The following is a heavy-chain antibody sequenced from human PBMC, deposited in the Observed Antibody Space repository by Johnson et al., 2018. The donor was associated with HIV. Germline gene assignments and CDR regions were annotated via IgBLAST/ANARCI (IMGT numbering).Heavy chain of an antibody. D-gene: IGHD1-26*01. Sequence: VQLVESGGGVVRPGGSLRLSCAASGFTFDDYGMSWVRQAPGKGLEWVSVIYSGGSTYYADSVKGRFTISRDNSKNTLYLQMNSLRAEDTAVYYCARDRVGATSPQAQNAFDIWGQGTMVTV. CDR2: IYSGGST. CDR1: GFTFDDYG. J-gene: IGHJ3*02. CDR3: ARDRVGATSPQAQNAFDI. V-gene: IGHV3-66*01.